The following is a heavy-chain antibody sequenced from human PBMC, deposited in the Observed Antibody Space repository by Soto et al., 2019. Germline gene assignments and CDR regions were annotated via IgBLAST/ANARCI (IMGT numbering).Heavy chain of an antibody. CDR3: ARDGCSPRRWLQLCYFGMDV. J-gene: IGHJ6*02. Sequence: QVQLVESGGGVVQPGRSLRLSCAASGFTFSSYAMHWVRQAPGKGLEWVAVISYDGSNKYYADSVKGRFTISRDNSKYPLYMQMNRLRAEETAVYYCARDGCSPRRWLQLCYFGMDVWGQGNTVTVSS. CDR2: ISYDGSNK. D-gene: IGHD5-12*01. V-gene: IGHV3-30-3*01. CDR1: GFTFSSYA.